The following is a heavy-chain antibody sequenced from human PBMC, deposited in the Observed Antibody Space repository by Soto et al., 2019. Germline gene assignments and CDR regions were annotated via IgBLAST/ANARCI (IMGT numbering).Heavy chain of an antibody. CDR2: IFYSGGT. Sequence: QLLLQESGPGLVKPSETLSLTCTVSGGSILDSTYYWAWIRQSPGKGLEWVGTIFYSGGTFYTPSLTSRVTMSVVTSNNQFSLKLSSVTAADTAVYYCARQASGYYYGWFEPWGQGTLVTVSS. CDR1: GGSILDSTYY. J-gene: IGHJ5*02. D-gene: IGHD3-22*01. CDR3: ARQASGYYYGWFEP. V-gene: IGHV4-39*01.